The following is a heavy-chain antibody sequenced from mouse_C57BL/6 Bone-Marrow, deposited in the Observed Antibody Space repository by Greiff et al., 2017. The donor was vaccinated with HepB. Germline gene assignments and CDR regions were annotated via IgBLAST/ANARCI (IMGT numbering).Heavy chain of an antibody. J-gene: IGHJ4*01. CDR2: IYPGDGDT. Sequence: QVQLQQSGPELVKPGASVKISCKASGYAFSSSWMNWVKQRPGKGLEWIGRIYPGDGDTNYNGKFKGKATLTADKSSSTAYMQLSSLTSEDSAVYFCARSGIYYYGSSLYAMDYWGQGTSVTVSS. CDR3: ARSGIYYYGSSLYAMDY. CDR1: GYAFSSSW. D-gene: IGHD1-1*01. V-gene: IGHV1-82*01.